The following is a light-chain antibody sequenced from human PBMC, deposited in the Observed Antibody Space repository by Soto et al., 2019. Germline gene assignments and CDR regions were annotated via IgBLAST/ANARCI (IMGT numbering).Light chain of an antibody. Sequence: DIQMTQSPSTLSASVGDRVTITCRASQSISSWLAWYQQKPGKAPKLLIYDASSLESGVPSRCSGRGSGTEFTLTISSLQPADFATYYCQQYNSYSWTCGQGTKVEIK. V-gene: IGKV1-5*01. CDR3: QQYNSYSWT. J-gene: IGKJ1*01. CDR2: DAS. CDR1: QSISSW.